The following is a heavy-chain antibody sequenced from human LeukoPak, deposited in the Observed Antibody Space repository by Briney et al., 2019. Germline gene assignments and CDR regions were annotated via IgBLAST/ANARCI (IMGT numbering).Heavy chain of an antibody. Sequence: PGASVKVSCRASGYTFTGYYMHWVRQAPGQGLEWMGWINPNSGGTNYAQKFQGRVTMTRDTSISTAYMELSRLRSDDTAVYYCARVHTWYSSGWYSLGYWGQGTLVTVSS. D-gene: IGHD6-19*01. J-gene: IGHJ4*02. CDR3: ARVHTWYSSGWYSLGY. CDR2: INPNSGGT. CDR1: GYTFTGYY. V-gene: IGHV1-2*02.